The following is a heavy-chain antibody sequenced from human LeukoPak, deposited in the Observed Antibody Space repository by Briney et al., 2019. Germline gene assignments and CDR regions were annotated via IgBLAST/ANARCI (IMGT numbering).Heavy chain of an antibody. CDR1: GYTLATYD. CDR3: ARGRGEDWSDL. J-gene: IGHJ5*02. CDR2: LNPKSGST. D-gene: IGHD3-10*01. V-gene: IGHV1-8*02. Sequence: ASVKVSCKASGYTLATYDISWVRQASGQGLEWMGWLNPKSGSTGYAQKFRGRVTLTRNSSISTVYMEMSGLTPDDTALYYCARGRGEDWSDLWGQGTLVTVSS.